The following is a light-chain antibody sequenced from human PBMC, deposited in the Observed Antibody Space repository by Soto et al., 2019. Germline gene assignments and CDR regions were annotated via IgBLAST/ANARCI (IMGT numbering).Light chain of an antibody. CDR3: SSYTSSSTL. CDR2: EVS. V-gene: IGLV2-14*01. J-gene: IGLJ3*02. CDR1: SSDVGGYNY. Sequence: QSALTQPASVSGSPGQSITISCTGTSSDVGGYNYVSWYQQHPGKAPKLMIYEVSNRPSGVSNRFSGSKSGNTASLTISGLPAGGEADYYCSSYTSSSTLFGGGTKLTVL.